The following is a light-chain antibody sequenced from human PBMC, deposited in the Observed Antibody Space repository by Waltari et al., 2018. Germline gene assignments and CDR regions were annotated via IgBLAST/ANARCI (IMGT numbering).Light chain of an antibody. CDR1: SSDVGGYNY. CDR2: EVS. V-gene: IGLV2-8*01. CDR3: SSYAGSNNLGV. J-gene: IGLJ2*01. Sequence: QSALTQPPSASGSPGQPVTISCTGPSSDVGGYNYVSWYQQHPGKVPKLMIYEVSKRPSGVPDRFSGSKSGNTASLTVSGLQAEDEADYYCSSYAGSNNLGVFGGGTKLTVL.